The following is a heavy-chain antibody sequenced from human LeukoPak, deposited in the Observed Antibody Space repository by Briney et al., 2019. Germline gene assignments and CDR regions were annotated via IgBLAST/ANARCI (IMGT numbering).Heavy chain of an antibody. CDR1: GFTFTDYA. J-gene: IGHJ2*01. Sequence: GGSLRLSCAASGFTFTDYAMHWVRQVPGKGLEWVSGINWDSDNIGYADSMKGRFTISRDNAKNSLFLQMNSLRPEDTALYYCAKDASVLGTVTTGYWFFDLWGRGTLVTVSS. CDR3: AKDASVLGTVTTGYWFFDL. D-gene: IGHD4-17*01. CDR2: INWDSDNI. V-gene: IGHV3-9*01.